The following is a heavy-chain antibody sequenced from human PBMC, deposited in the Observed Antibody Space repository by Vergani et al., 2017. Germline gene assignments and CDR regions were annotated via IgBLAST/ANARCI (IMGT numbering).Heavy chain of an antibody. Sequence: QVQVVQSGAEVKKSGASVKVSCKTSGYTFSNYYMHWVRQAPGQGLEWMGIINPSGGHTNYAQKFQGRVTMTRDTSTSTVYMELSSLRSEGTAIYSCAIGDYGILTGYRYRGQGTLVTVSA. CDR3: AIGDYGILTGYRY. V-gene: IGHV1-46*03. D-gene: IGHD3-9*01. CDR1: GYTFSNYY. J-gene: IGHJ4*02. CDR2: INPSGGHT.